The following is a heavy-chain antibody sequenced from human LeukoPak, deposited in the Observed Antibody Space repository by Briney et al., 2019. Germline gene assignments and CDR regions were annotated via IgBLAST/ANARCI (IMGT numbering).Heavy chain of an antibody. CDR1: GGSFSGYY. CDR2: INHSGST. CDR3: ARMGAIAGASANVDF. Sequence: SETLSLTCAVYGGSFSGYYWSWIRQPPGKGLEWIGEINHSGSTNYNPSLKSRVTISVDTSKDQFSLRLNSVTTADTAVYYCARMGAIAGASANVDFWGQGTLVTVYS. V-gene: IGHV4-34*01. D-gene: IGHD4/OR15-4a*01. J-gene: IGHJ4*02.